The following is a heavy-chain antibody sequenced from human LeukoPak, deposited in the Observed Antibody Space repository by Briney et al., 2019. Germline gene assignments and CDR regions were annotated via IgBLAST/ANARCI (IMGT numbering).Heavy chain of an antibody. CDR2: MNPNSGNT. V-gene: IGHV1-8*02. J-gene: IGHJ4*02. Sequence: ASVKVSCKASGGTFSSYAINWVRQATGQGLEWMGWMNPNSGNTGYAQKFQGRVTMTRNTSISTAYMELSSLRSEDTAVYYCARGARWSYGKPFDYWGQGTLVTVSS. CDR1: GGTFSSYA. CDR3: ARGARWSYGKPFDY. D-gene: IGHD5-18*01.